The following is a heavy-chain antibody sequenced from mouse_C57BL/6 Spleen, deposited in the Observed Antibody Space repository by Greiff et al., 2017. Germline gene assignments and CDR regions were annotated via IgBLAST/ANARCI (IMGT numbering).Heavy chain of an antibody. CDR3: ARDEAYYYGSSYSYWYFDV. V-gene: IGHV1-76*01. Sequence: VQLQQSGAELVRPGASVKLSCKASGYTFTDYYINWVKQRPGQGLEWIARIYPGSGNTYYNEKLKGKATLTAEKSSSTAYMQISSVTSEDSAVYFCARDEAYYYGSSYSYWYFDVWGTGTTVTVSS. J-gene: IGHJ1*03. CDR1: GYTFTDYY. CDR2: IYPGSGNT. D-gene: IGHD1-1*01.